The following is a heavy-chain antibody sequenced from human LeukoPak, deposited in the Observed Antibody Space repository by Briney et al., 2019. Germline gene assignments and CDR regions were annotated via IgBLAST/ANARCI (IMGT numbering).Heavy chain of an antibody. D-gene: IGHD1-26*01. CDR3: ARGTTYSGSYPFDY. J-gene: IGHJ4*02. Sequence: GGSLRLSCAASGFTFSSYWVSWVRQAPGKGLEWVANIKQDGSEKYYEDSVKGRFTISRDNSKNTLYLQMNSLRAEDTAVYYCARGTTYSGSYPFDYWGQGTLVTVSS. V-gene: IGHV3-7*03. CDR1: GFTFSSYW. CDR2: IKQDGSEK.